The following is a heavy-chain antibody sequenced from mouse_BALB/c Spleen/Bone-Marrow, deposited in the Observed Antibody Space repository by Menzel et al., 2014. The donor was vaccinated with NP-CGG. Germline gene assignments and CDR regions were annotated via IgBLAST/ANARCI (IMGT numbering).Heavy chain of an antibody. CDR1: GYAFSIYW. CDR3: ARGGISVDY. Sequence: VQLQESGAELVRPGSSVKISCKASGYAFSIYWMNWVKQRPGQGLEWIGQIYPGDDDTDYNGKFKGKATLTADRSSSTAYMQLNSLTSEDSAVYFCARGGISVDYWGQGTTLPVSS. J-gene: IGHJ2*01. CDR2: IYPGDDDT. V-gene: IGHV1-80*01.